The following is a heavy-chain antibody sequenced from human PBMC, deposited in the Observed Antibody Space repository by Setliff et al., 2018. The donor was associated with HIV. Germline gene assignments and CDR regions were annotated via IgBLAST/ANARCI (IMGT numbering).Heavy chain of an antibody. Sequence: GGSLRLSCTASGFIFGDYAMSWVRQAPGKGLEWVGFIRSKAYGGTTEYAAFVKGRFTISRDDSKSIAYLQMNSLKTEDTAVYYRNRAPRAVTRNLGSGYWGQGTLVTVSS. V-gene: IGHV3-49*04. D-gene: IGHD4-17*01. CDR1: GFIFGDYA. J-gene: IGHJ4*02. CDR2: IRSKAYGGTT. CDR3: NRAPRAVTRNLGSGY.